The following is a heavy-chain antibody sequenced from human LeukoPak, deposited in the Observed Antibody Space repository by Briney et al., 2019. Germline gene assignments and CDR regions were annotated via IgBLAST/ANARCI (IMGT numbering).Heavy chain of an antibody. D-gene: IGHD2-2*01. J-gene: IGHJ4*02. CDR2: IYPGDSDT. V-gene: IGHV5-51*01. CDR1: GYSFTSYW. CDR3: ARQPVPAAADY. Sequence: GESLQISCKGSGYSFTSYWIGWVRQLPGKGLEWMGIIYPGDSDTRHSPSFQGQVTISADKSISTAYLQWSSLKASDTAMYYCARQPVPAAADYWGQGTLVTVSS.